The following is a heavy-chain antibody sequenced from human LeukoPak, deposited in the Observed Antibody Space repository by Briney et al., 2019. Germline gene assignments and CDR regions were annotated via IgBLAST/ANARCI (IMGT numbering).Heavy chain of an antibody. J-gene: IGHJ6*03. CDR3: ARVGAYYDILTGPYYYYYMDV. Sequence: PSETLSLTCTVSGGSISSYYWSWIRQPPGKGLEWIGYIYYSGSTNYNPSLKSRVTISVDTSKNQFSLKLSSVTAADTAVYYCARVGAYYDILTGPYYYYYMDVWGKGTTVTISS. CDR1: GGSISSYY. D-gene: IGHD3-9*01. CDR2: IYYSGST. V-gene: IGHV4-59*01.